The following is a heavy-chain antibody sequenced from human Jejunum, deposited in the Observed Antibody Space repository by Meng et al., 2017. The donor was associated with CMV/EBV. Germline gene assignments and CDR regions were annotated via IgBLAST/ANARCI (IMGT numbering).Heavy chain of an antibody. V-gene: IGHV3-30*02. D-gene: IGHD2-8*01. CDR1: GFTLSSYG. CDR3: AKEGVGGHFDY. Sequence: GGSLSLSCAASGFTLSSYGMHWVRQAPGKGLEWVTYADSVKGRFTISRDISKNTLFLQMNSLRAEDTAVYYCAKEGVGGHFDYWGQGTLVTVSS. J-gene: IGHJ4*02.